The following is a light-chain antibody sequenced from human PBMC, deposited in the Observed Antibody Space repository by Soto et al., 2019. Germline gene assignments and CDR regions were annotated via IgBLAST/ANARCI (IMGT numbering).Light chain of an antibody. CDR3: QQYYSTPPT. Sequence: DIVMTQSPDSLAVSLGERATFHCKSSQSVLYSSNNKNYLAWYQQKPGQSPKLLIYWASTRESGVPDRFSGSGSGTDFTLTISSLQAEDVAVYHCQQYYSTPPTFGQGTKVEIK. CDR2: WAS. CDR1: QSVLYSSNNKNY. J-gene: IGKJ1*01. V-gene: IGKV4-1*01.